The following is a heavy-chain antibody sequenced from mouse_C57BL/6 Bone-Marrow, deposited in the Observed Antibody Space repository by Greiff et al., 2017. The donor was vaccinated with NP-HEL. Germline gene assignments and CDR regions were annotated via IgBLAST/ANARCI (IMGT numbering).Heavy chain of an antibody. Sequence: EVQVVESGEGLVKPGGSLKLSCAASGFTFSSYAMSWVRQTPEKRLEWVAYISSGGDYIYYADTVKGRFTISRDNARNTLYLQMSSLKSEDTAMYYCTRGGITVVSYWYFDVWGTGTTVTVSS. D-gene: IGHD1-1*01. CDR3: TRGGITVVSYWYFDV. J-gene: IGHJ1*03. CDR2: ISSGGDYI. V-gene: IGHV5-9-1*02. CDR1: GFTFSSYA.